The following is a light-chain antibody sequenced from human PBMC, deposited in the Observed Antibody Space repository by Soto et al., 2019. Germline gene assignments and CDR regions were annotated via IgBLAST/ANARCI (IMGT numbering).Light chain of an antibody. CDR3: QQYNRQYT. CDR2: KAS. V-gene: IGKV1-5*03. J-gene: IGKJ2*01. Sequence: DIQMTQSPSTLSASVGDTVTITCRASQSISSWLAWYQQKPGKAPKLLIYKASSLESGVPSRFSGSGSGTAFTLTISSLQPDDFATYFCQQYNRQYTFGQGTKLEIK. CDR1: QSISSW.